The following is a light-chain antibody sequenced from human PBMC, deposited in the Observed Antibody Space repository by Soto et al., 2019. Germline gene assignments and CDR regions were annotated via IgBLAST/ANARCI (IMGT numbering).Light chain of an antibody. CDR1: QSVGST. Sequence: EIVMTQSPATLSVSPGERATLSCRASQSVGSTLAWYQQKPGQAPRLLIYGASTRATSISVRFSGSGSATDFTLTISSLQSEDFAVYYCQQYNQWPITFGQGTRLEIK. CDR2: GAS. J-gene: IGKJ5*01. CDR3: QQYNQWPIT. V-gene: IGKV3-15*01.